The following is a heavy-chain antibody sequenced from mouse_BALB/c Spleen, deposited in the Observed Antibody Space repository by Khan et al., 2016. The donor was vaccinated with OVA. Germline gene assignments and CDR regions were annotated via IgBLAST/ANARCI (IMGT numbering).Heavy chain of an antibody. Sequence: EVQLVESGPGLVKPSQSLSLTCTVTGYSITSGYAWNWIRQFPGNKLEWMGYISYSGGTSYNPSLKSRISITRDTSKNQFFLQLNSVTTEDTATYYCARGNYYGYCFDYWGQGTTLTVSS. J-gene: IGHJ2*01. CDR2: ISYSGGT. CDR3: ARGNYYGYCFDY. CDR1: GYSITSGYA. D-gene: IGHD1-1*01. V-gene: IGHV3-2*02.